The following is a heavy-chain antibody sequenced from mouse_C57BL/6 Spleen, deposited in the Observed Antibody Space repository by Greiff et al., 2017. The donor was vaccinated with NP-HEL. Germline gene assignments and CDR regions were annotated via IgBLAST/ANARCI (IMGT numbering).Heavy chain of an antibody. Sequence: VQLVESGPGLVAPSQSLSITCTVSGFSLTSSGVDWVRQSPGKGLAWLGVIWGVGSTNYYSALKSRLCISKDNSKSQVFLKMNSLQPDDTAMYYCASDSSGTGFAYWGQGTLVTVSA. CDR3: ASDSSGTGFAY. CDR1: GFSLTSSG. D-gene: IGHD3-2*02. J-gene: IGHJ3*01. CDR2: IWGVGST. V-gene: IGHV2-6*01.